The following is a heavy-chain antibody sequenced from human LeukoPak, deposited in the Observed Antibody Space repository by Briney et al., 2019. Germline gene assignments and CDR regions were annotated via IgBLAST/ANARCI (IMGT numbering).Heavy chain of an antibody. Sequence: ASVKVSCKASGYTFTSYDINWVRQATGQGLEWMGWMNPNSGNTGYAQKFQGRVTMTRNTSISTAYMELSSLRSENTAVYYCARESRWIQLWLRLGPYYMDVWGKGTTVTVSS. CDR2: MNPNSGNT. CDR3: ARESRWIQLWLRLGPYYMDV. D-gene: IGHD5-18*01. CDR1: GYTFTSYD. J-gene: IGHJ6*03. V-gene: IGHV1-8*01.